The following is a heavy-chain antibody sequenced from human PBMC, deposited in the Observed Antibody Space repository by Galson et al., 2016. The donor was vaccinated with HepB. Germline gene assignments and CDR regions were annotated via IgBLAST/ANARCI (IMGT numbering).Heavy chain of an antibody. Sequence: SLRLSCAASGFTFNNYAMHWVRQTPGKGLEWVALISYDGTNKNYADSVKGRFTISRDDSKHTLYLQMNSLRAEDTAVYYCAHLRGRRYSSTLYYYRMDVWGQGTTVTVSS. V-gene: IGHV3-30*03. CDR2: ISYDGTNK. CDR1: GFTFNNYA. D-gene: IGHD6-13*01. J-gene: IGHJ6*02. CDR3: AHLRGRRYSSTLYYYRMDV.